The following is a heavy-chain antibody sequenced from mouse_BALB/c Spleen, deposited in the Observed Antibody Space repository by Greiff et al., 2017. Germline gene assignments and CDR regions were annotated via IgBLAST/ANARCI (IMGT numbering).Heavy chain of an antibody. CDR3: ARGYYGLYAMDY. CDR2: ISDGGSYT. J-gene: IGHJ4*01. CDR1: GFTFSDYY. Sequence: DVKLVESGGGLVKPGGSLKLSCAASGFTFSDYYMYWVRQTPEKRLEWVATISDGGSYTYYPDSVKGRFTISRDNAKNNLYLQMSSLKSEDTAMYYCARGYYGLYAMDYWGQGTSVTVSS. V-gene: IGHV5-4*02. D-gene: IGHD1-2*01.